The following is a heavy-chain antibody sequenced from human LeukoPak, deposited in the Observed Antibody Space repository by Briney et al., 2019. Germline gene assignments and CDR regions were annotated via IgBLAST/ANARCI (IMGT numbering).Heavy chain of an antibody. D-gene: IGHD1-26*01. Sequence: SETLSLTCTASGGSISSSSYYWGWIRQPPGKGLEWIGSIYYSGSTYYNPSLKSRVTISVDMSKNQFSLKLSSVTAADTAVYYCARQPRVGARERGLDYWGQGTLVTVSS. J-gene: IGHJ4*02. CDR3: ARQPRVGARERGLDY. V-gene: IGHV4-39*01. CDR1: GGSISSSSYY. CDR2: IYYSGST.